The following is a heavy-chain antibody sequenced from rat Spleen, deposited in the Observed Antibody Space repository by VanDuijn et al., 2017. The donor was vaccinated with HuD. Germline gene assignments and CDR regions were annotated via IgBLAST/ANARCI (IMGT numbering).Heavy chain of an antibody. V-gene: IGHV5-27*01. CDR3: TTGEGAGFDY. J-gene: IGHJ4*01. D-gene: IGHD1-11*01. Sequence: EVQLVESGGGLVQPGRSLKLSCAASGFTFSNYYMAWVRQAPTKGLEWVAYISTGGGSTYYRDSVKGRFTISRDNAKSALYLQMDSLRSEDTATYYCTTGEGAGFDYWGQGASVTVSS. CDR1: GFTFSNYY. CDR2: ISTGGGST.